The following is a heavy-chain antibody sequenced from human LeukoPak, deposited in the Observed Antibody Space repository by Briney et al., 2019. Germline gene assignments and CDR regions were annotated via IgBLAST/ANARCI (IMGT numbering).Heavy chain of an antibody. Sequence: PGGSLRLSCAASGFSFSSYCMSWVRQAPGKGLEWVANIKQDGSEKYYVDSVKGRFTISRDNAKNSLYLQMNSLRAEDTAVYYCARFLTLYSGSYGYWGQGTLVTVSS. J-gene: IGHJ4*02. V-gene: IGHV3-7*03. CDR2: IKQDGSEK. CDR3: ARFLTLYSGSYGY. CDR1: GFSFSSYC. D-gene: IGHD1-26*01.